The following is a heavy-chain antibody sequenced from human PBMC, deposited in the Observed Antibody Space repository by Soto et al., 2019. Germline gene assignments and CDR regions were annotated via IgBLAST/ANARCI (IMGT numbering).Heavy chain of an antibody. CDR1: TDSINSCY. CDR3: ARDIVVVPAVPIDYYYGLDV. V-gene: IGHV4-4*07. CDR2: VYSSGST. J-gene: IGHJ6*02. D-gene: IGHD2-2*01. Sequence: SETLSLTCTVSTDSINSCYWSWIRQPAGKGLEWIGRVYSSGSTNYNPSLKSRVTMSVDTSKNQFSLNLKSVTAADTAVYYCARDIVVVPAVPIDYYYGLDVWGQGSSVTV.